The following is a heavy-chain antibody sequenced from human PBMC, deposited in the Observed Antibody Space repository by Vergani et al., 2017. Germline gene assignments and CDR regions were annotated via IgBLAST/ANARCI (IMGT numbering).Heavy chain of an antibody. V-gene: IGHV3-30*03. CDR1: GFPFSDYG. CDR3: ARDFLTRVTTLDYYYMGV. D-gene: IGHD1-1*01. Sequence: QVQLVESGGGEVQPGRSLRLSCSAAGFPFSDYGVHWVRPAPGKGLEWVSVISYDGNKKNYADSVKGRFTISRENSKNTLYLEMNALRAEDTAVYYCARDFLTRVTTLDYYYMGVWGKGTTVTVSS. CDR2: ISYDGNKK. J-gene: IGHJ6*03.